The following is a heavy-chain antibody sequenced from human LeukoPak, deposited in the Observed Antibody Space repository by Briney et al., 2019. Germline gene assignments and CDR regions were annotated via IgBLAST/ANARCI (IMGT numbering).Heavy chain of an antibody. CDR3: ARDEDKGSNWYYFDY. J-gene: IGHJ4*02. V-gene: IGHV4-4*02. CDR1: GGSISSSNW. D-gene: IGHD4-11*01. Sequence: SGTLSLTCAVSGGSISSSNWWSWVRQPPGKGLEWIGEIYHSGSTNYNPSLKSRVTISVDKSKNQFSLKLSSVTAADTAVYYCARDEDKGSNWYYFDYWGQGTLVTVSS. CDR2: IYHSGST.